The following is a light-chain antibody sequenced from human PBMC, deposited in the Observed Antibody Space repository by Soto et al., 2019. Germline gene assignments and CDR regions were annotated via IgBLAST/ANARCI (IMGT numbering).Light chain of an antibody. CDR1: QSISSW. V-gene: IGKV1-5*01. CDR2: DAS. CDR3: QQYNHYWT. J-gene: IGKJ1*01. Sequence: DIQMTQSPSTLSASVGDRVTITCRASQSISSWLAWYQQKPGKAPKVLIYDASSLESGVPSRFSGSGSGTEFSPTISSLQPDDFATYYCQQYNHYWTFGQGTRVEIK.